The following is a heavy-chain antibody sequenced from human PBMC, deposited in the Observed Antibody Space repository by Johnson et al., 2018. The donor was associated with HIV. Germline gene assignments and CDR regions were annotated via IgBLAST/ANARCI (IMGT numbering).Heavy chain of an antibody. CDR3: ARTSGSGASCLGYEPFDV. D-gene: IGHD3-3*01. Sequence: VQLVESGGGVIQPGGSLRLSCGASGFTFSNYWMQWVRQAPGKGLVWVSRINGDGSRSTYADSVKGRFTIARDNAKNTLYLEMKSLRSEGTACYYCARTSGSGASCLGYEPFDVWGQGTMVTVSS. J-gene: IGHJ3*01. CDR1: GFTFSNYW. V-gene: IGHV3-74*02. CDR2: INGDGSRS.